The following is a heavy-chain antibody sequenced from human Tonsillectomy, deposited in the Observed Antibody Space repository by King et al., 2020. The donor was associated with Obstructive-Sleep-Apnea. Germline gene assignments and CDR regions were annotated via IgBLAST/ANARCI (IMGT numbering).Heavy chain of an antibody. V-gene: IGHV4-39*07. CDR2: IHYSGST. D-gene: IGHD5-18*01. CDR1: GGSISSSSYY. Sequence: LQLQESGPGLVKPSETLSLTCIVSGGSISSSSYYWGWIRQPPGKGLEWIGSIHYSGSTYYNPSLKSRVTISVDTSKNQFSLKLSSVTAADTAVYYCARKAQLCLQIDYWGQGTLVTVSS. J-gene: IGHJ4*02. CDR3: ARKAQLCLQIDY.